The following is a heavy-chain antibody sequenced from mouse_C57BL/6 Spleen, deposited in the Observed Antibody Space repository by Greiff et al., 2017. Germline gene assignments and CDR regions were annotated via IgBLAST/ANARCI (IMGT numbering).Heavy chain of an antibody. D-gene: IGHD1-1*01. CDR3: ARGGITTVPWYFDV. CDR2: IRNKANGYTT. CDR1: GFTFTDYY. Sequence: EVKLVESGGGLVQPGGSLSLSCAASGFTFTDYYMSWVRQPPGKALEWLGFIRNKANGYTTEYSASVKGRFTISRDNSQSILYLQMYALRAEDSATYYCARGGITTVPWYFDVWGTGTTVTVSS. J-gene: IGHJ1*03. V-gene: IGHV7-3*01.